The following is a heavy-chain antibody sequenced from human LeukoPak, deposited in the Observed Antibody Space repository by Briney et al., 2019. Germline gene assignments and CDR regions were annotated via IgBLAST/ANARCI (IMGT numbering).Heavy chain of an antibody. D-gene: IGHD2-8*01. CDR1: GFTFSSYW. J-gene: IGHJ4*02. Sequence: GGSLRLSCAASGFTFSSYWMHWVRQAPGKGLVWVSRINTDGSSTTYADSVNGRFTISRDNAKNTLYLEMNSLRAEDTAVYYCARDRYCTTTRCPDYWGQGTLVTVSS. V-gene: IGHV3-74*03. CDR3: ARDRYCTTTRCPDY. CDR2: INTDGSST.